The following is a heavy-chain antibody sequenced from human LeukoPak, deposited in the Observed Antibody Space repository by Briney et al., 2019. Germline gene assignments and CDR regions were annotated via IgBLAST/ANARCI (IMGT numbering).Heavy chain of an antibody. V-gene: IGHV1-8*01. CDR2: MNPNSGNT. J-gene: IGHJ6*03. Sequence: ASVKVSCKASGYTFTSYDINWVRQATGQGLEWMGWMNPNSGNTGYAQKFQGRVTMTRNTSISTAYMELSSLRSEDTAVCYCARAQTDYYYYYYMDVWGKGTTVTVSS. CDR1: GYTFTSYD. CDR3: ARAQTDYYYYYYMDV.